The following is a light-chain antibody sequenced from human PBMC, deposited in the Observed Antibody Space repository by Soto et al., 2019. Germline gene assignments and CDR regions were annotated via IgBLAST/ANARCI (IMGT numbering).Light chain of an antibody. J-gene: IGKJ4*01. CDR2: GAS. CDR3: QQYNNWPVT. V-gene: IGKV3D-15*01. Sequence: IVMTQSPATLSVSPWETTRLSCRASQSIHRDVAWYQQKVGQTPRLLIHGASTRATGIAARFSGSGSGTEFTLTISGLQSEDFATYYCQQYNNWPVTFGGGTKVDIK. CDR1: QSIHRD.